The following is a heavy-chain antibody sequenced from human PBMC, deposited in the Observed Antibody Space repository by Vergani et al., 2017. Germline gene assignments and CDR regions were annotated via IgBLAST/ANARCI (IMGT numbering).Heavy chain of an antibody. CDR3: ARSGYDFWSGYYNNNWFDP. CDR2: IYYSGST. Sequence: QVQLQESGPGLVKPSQTLSLTCTVSGGSISSGDYYWSWIRQPPGKGLEWIGYIYYSGSTYYNPSLKSRFTISGDTSKNQFSLKLSSVTAADTAVYYCARSGYDFWSGYYNNNWFDPWGQGTLVTVSS. D-gene: IGHD3-3*01. J-gene: IGHJ5*02. V-gene: IGHV4-30-4*08. CDR1: GGSISSGDYY.